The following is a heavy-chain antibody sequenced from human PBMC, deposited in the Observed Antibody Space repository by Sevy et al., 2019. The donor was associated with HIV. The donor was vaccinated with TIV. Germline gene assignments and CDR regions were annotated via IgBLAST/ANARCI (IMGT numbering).Heavy chain of an antibody. J-gene: IGHJ4*02. CDR1: GFIFSTSP. CDR2: LSYDDSDE. D-gene: IGHD3-10*01. CDR3: AKDDLGSIDY. V-gene: IGHV3-30-3*02. Sequence: GGSLRLSCAASGFIFSTSPMHWVRQAPGKGLEWVAILSYDDSDENYADSVKGRFPISRDNSKNTLYLQMNSLRTEDTAVYYCAKDDLGSIDYWGQGTLVTVSS.